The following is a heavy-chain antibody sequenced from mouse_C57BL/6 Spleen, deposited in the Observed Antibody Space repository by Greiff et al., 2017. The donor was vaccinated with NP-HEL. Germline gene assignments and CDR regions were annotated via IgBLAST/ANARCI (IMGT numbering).Heavy chain of an antibody. CDR3: ASSNWGGSFDY. CDR2: INPNNGGT. Sequence: VQLQQSGPELVKPGASVKISCKASGYTFTDYYMNWVQQSHGKSLEWIGDINPNNGGTSYNQKFKGKATLTVDKSSSTAYMELRSLTSEDSAVYYCASSNWGGSFDYWGQGTTLTVSS. CDR1: GYTFTDYY. J-gene: IGHJ2*01. V-gene: IGHV1-26*01. D-gene: IGHD4-1*01.